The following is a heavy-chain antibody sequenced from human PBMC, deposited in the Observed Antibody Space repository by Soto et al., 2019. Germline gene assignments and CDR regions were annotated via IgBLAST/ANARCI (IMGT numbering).Heavy chain of an antibody. Sequence: SETLSLTCTVSGGSISSYYWSWIRQPPGKGLEWIGYIYYSGSTNYNPSLKSRVTISVDTSKNQFSLKLSSVTAADTAVYYCARAVGYYYYGMDVWGQVTTVTFSS. V-gene: IGHV4-59*01. CDR1: GGSISSYY. D-gene: IGHD1-26*01. CDR2: IYYSGST. J-gene: IGHJ6*02. CDR3: ARAVGYYYYGMDV.